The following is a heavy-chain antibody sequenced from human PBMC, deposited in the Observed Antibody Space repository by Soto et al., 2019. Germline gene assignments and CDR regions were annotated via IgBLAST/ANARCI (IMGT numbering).Heavy chain of an antibody. V-gene: IGHV4-31*03. J-gene: IGHJ4*02. CDR3: ARANYFDSSGPFDY. CDR2: IYYSGST. D-gene: IGHD3-22*01. CDR1: GGSISSGAYY. Sequence: SETLSLTCTVSGGSISSGAYYWSWIRQHPGKGLEWIGYIYYSGSTYYNPSLESRVTLSVDTSRKQFSLKVSSVTAADTAVYYCARANYFDSSGPFDYWGRGTLVTGSS.